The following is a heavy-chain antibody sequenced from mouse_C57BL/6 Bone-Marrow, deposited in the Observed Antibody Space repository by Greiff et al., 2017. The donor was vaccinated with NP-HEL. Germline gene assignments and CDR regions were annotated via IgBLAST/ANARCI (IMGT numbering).Heavy chain of an antibody. CDR2: FYPGSGRI. V-gene: IGHV1-62-2*01. CDR3: ARHEGIGSSYDY. CDR1: GYTFTEYT. D-gene: IGHD1-1*01. Sequence: VQLVESGAELVKPGASVKLSCKASGYTFTEYTIHWVKQRSGQGLEWIGWFYPGSGRIKYNEKFKDKATLTADKSSSTVYMELSRLTSEDSAVYFCARHEGIGSSYDYWGQGTTLTVSS. J-gene: IGHJ2*01.